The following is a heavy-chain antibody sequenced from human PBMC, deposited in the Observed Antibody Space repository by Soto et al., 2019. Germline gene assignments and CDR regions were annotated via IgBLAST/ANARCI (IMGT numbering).Heavy chain of an antibody. D-gene: IGHD2-2*02. J-gene: IGHJ6*02. CDR2: ISGSGDVT. CDR1: GFSFSSYG. V-gene: IGHV3-23*01. CDR3: ARDKKCSSTSCYTWRYYGMDV. Sequence: GGSLRLSCAASGFSFSSYGMSWVRQAPGKGLEWVSGISGSGDVTYDADSVKGRLTISRDNSKNTLYLQMSSVRAEDTAVYYCARDKKCSSTSCYTWRYYGMDVWGQGTTVTVSS.